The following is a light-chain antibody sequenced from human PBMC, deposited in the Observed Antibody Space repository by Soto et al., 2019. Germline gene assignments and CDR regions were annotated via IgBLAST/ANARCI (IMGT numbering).Light chain of an antibody. CDR3: QQRSNWPPIT. Sequence: DIQMTQSPSSLSASVGDRVTITCRASQGISNYLAWYQQKPGKVPKLLIYAASTLQSGVPSRFSGSGSETDFTLTISSLQPEDFAVYYCQQRSNWPPITFGQGTRLEIK. CDR1: QGISNY. J-gene: IGKJ5*01. CDR2: AAS. V-gene: IGKV1-9*01.